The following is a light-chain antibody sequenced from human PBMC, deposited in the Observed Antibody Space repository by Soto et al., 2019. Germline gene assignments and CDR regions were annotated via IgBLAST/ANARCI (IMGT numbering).Light chain of an antibody. CDR3: QHYSTSPWT. CDR2: ATS. V-gene: IGKV3-20*01. Sequence: EIVLTQSPGTLSLSPGERATLSCRASQSISGSYLAWYQQKPGQPPRLLIYATSRRATGIPGRFSGSASETDFTHTISRLEPEDFAVYYCQHYSTSPWTFGQGTKVEIK. CDR1: QSISGSY. J-gene: IGKJ1*01.